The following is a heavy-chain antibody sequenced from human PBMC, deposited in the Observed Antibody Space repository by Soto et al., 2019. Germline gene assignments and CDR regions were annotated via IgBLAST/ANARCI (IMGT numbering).Heavy chain of an antibody. Sequence: PGGSLRPSCAASGFTFSSYSMNWVRQAPGRGLEWVSYISSSSSTIYYADSVKGRFTISRDNAKNSLYLQMNSLRAEDTAVYYCARDAIAAAGTGNRLDPWGQGTLVTVSS. CDR3: ARDAIAAAGTGNRLDP. J-gene: IGHJ5*02. V-gene: IGHV3-48*01. CDR1: GFTFSSYS. D-gene: IGHD6-13*01. CDR2: ISSSSSTI.